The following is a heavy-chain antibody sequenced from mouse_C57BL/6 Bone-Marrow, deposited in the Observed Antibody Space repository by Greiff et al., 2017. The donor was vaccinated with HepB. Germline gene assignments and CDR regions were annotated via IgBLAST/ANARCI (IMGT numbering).Heavy chain of an antibody. Sequence: VQLQQPGPELVKPGASVKISCKASGYAFSSSWMNWVKQRPGKGLEWIGRIYPGDGDTNYNGKFKGKATLTADKSSSTAYMQLSSLTSEDSAVYFCARSGRSNYDAMDYWGQGTSVTVSS. CDR2: IYPGDGDT. J-gene: IGHJ4*01. CDR1: GYAFSSSW. V-gene: IGHV1-82*01. D-gene: IGHD2-5*01. CDR3: ARSGRSNYDAMDY.